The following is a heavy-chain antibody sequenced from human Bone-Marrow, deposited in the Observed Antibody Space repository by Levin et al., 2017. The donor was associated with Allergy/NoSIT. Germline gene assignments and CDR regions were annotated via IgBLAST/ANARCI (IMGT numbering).Heavy chain of an antibody. Sequence: SQTLSLTCAISGDSVSSNSAAWNWIRQSPSRGLEWLGRTYYRSKWYNDYAVSVKSRITINPDTSKNQFSLQLNSVTPEDTAVYYCARVEGLTYYYDSSGDYCDFGGDYWGQGTLVTVSS. CDR2: TYYRSKWYN. J-gene: IGHJ4*02. CDR3: ARVEGLTYYYDSSGDYCDFGGDY. V-gene: IGHV6-1*01. D-gene: IGHD3-22*01. CDR1: GDSVSSNSAA.